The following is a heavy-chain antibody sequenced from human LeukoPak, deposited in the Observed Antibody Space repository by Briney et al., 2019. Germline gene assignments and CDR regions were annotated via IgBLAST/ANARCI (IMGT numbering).Heavy chain of an antibody. J-gene: IGHJ4*02. CDR3: AREIHDRSGYYDY. D-gene: IGHD3-22*01. CDR1: GFTFTNNV. CDR2: IWPDGSNK. Sequence: GGSLRLSCAASGFTFTNNVMHWVRQAPAKGLEWVAAIWPDGSNKYYADSVKGRFTISRDNSKSTLYLQMNSLRAEDTAVYFCAREIHDRSGYYDYWGQGTLVTVSS. V-gene: IGHV3-33*01.